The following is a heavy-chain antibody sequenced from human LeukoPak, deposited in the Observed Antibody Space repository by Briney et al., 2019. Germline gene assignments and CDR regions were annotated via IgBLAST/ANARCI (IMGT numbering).Heavy chain of an antibody. CDR2: IYYGGST. CDR3: ASADGYKIDY. CDR1: GFTFSSYA. J-gene: IGHJ4*02. Sequence: PGGSLRLSCAASGFTFSSYAMIWVRQPPGKGLEWIGNIYYGGSTYYNPPLKSRVSISVDTSNNQFSLKVSSVTAADTAVYYCASADGYKIDYWGQGTLVTVSS. D-gene: IGHD5-24*01. V-gene: IGHV4-39*01.